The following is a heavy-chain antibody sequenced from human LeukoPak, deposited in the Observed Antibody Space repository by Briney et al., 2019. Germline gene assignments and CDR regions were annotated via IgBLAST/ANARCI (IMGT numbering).Heavy chain of an antibody. V-gene: IGHV4-34*01. CDR3: ARHRYYDSWVHTGAFDI. D-gene: IGHD3-3*01. Sequence: PSETLSLTCAVYGGSFSGYYWSWIRQPPGKGLEWIGEINHSGSTNYNPSLKSRVTISLDTSSNQLSLGLTSVIAMDTAIYYCARHRYYDSWVHTGAFDIWGHGTTVTVSS. J-gene: IGHJ3*02. CDR1: GGSFSGYY. CDR2: INHSGST.